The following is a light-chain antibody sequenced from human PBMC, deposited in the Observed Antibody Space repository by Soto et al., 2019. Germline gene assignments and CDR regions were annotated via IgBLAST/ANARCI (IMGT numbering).Light chain of an antibody. CDR3: QHYSDYSRT. J-gene: IGKJ1*01. CDR1: QSISTW. V-gene: IGKV1-5*03. Sequence: DIQMTQCPSTLSASVGDRVTITCRASQSISTWLAWYQQIPGKAPKLLIYKASRLESGVPSRFSGSGSGTEFTLTISSLQPDDFGTYYCQHYSDYSRTFGQGTKVDI. CDR2: KAS.